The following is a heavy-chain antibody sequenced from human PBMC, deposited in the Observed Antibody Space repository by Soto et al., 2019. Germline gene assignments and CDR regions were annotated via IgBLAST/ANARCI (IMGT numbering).Heavy chain of an antibody. CDR3: ARGSTYYDFWSGYPKRFSFDY. CDR1: GGSFSGYY. D-gene: IGHD3-3*01. CDR2: INHSGST. J-gene: IGHJ4*02. Sequence: SETLSLTCAVYGGSFSGYYWSWIRQPPGKGLEWIGEINHSGSTNYNPSLKSRVTISVDTSKNQFSLKLSSVTAADTAVYYCARGSTYYDFWSGYPKRFSFDYWGQGTLVTVSS. V-gene: IGHV4-34*01.